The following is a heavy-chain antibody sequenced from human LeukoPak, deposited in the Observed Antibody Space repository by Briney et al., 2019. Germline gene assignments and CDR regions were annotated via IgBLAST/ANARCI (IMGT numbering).Heavy chain of an antibody. Sequence: PGGSLRLSCAASGFTFSIYAMNWVRQAPGKGLEWVSAISGSGGSIYNVDSVKGRFTISRDNSKNTLYLQMNSLRAEDTAVYFCARDRNGNSFGFDVFVIWGQGTMVTVSS. CDR1: GFTFSIYA. V-gene: IGHV3-23*01. D-gene: IGHD5-18*01. CDR3: ARDRNGNSFGFDVFVI. CDR2: ISGSGGSI. J-gene: IGHJ3*02.